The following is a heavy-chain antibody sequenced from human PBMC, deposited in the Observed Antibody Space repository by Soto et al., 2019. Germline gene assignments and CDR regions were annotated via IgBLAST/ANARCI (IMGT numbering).Heavy chain of an antibody. CDR2: IYYSGST. Sequence: SETLSLTCTVSGGSISSGDYYWCWIRQPPGKGLEWIGYIYYSGSTYYNPSLKSRVTISVDTSKNQFSLKLSSVTAADTAVYYCARVSYYDSSGYSHYFDYWGQGPLVTVSS. CDR3: ARVSYYDSSGYSHYFDY. CDR1: GGSISSGDYY. J-gene: IGHJ4*02. D-gene: IGHD3-22*01. V-gene: IGHV4-30-4*01.